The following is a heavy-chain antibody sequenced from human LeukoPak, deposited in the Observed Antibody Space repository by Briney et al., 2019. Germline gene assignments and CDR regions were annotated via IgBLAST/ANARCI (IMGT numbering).Heavy chain of an antibody. J-gene: IGHJ4*02. V-gene: IGHV4-59*01. CDR2: VYYSGST. CDR3: ARVDGTPEDY. CDR1: GGSISTYY. Sequence: SETLSLTCNVFGGSISTYYWSWTRQPPGKGLEWIGCVYYSGSTNYNPALKSRVTISVDTSKNQISLKLSSVTAADTAVYHCARVDGTPEDYWGQGTLVTVSS.